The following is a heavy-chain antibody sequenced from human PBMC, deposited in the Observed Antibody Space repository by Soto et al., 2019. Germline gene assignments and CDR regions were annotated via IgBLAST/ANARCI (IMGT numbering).Heavy chain of an antibody. CDR3: ARVSRRSGTTFYYYYYMDV. CDR2: IFYSGST. J-gene: IGHJ6*03. D-gene: IGHD1-7*01. Sequence: SETLSLTCTVSGGSISSYYRSWIRQPPGKGLEWIGYIFYSGSTNYNPSLKSRVTISVDTSKNQFSLKLSSVTAADTAVYYCARVSRRSGTTFYYYYYMDVWGKGTTVTVSS. V-gene: IGHV4-59*01. CDR1: GGSISSYY.